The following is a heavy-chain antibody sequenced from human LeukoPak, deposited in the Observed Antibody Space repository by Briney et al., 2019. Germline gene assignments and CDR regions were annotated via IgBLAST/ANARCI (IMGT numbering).Heavy chain of an antibody. Sequence: AGGSLRLSCAASGFTFSSYAMSWVRQAPGKGLEWVSGISGSGGSTYYADSVKGRFTISRDNSKNTLYLQMNSLRAEDTAVYYCANYGGSGWYYFDYWGQGTLVTVSS. CDR3: ANYGGSGWYYFDY. CDR2: ISGSGGST. V-gene: IGHV3-23*01. D-gene: IGHD6-19*01. CDR1: GFTFSSYA. J-gene: IGHJ4*02.